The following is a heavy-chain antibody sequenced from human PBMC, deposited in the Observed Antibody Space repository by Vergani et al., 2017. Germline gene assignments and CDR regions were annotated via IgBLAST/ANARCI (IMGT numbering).Heavy chain of an antibody. Sequence: EVQEVESGGGLVQPGGSLRLSCTASGFTFQAFAFHWVRQVSGRGLEWVSGIDRNYGVKNGNSFEGRFSISRDNAKKAVFLQMNNLRHEDTALYFCVKDNDYDADGPFDLWGRGTLVTVSS. V-gene: IGHV3-9*01. D-gene: IGHD3-16*01. J-gene: IGHJ2*01. CDR2: IDRNYGVK. CDR3: VKDNDYDADGPFDL. CDR1: GFTFQAFA.